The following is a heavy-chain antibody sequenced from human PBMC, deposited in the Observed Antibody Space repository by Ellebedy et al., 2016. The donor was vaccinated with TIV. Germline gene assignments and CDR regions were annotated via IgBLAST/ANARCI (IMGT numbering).Heavy chain of an antibody. Sequence: GGSLKISCSASGFTFSHYAMHWVRQAPGKGLEFVSAINNNGGNTYYADSVKGRFTISRDSSKKTLYLQMSSLRPEDTAMYYCVKDRGDIIRDFDYWGQGTLVTVSS. V-gene: IGHV3-64D*06. CDR2: INNNGGNT. J-gene: IGHJ4*02. D-gene: IGHD2-21*02. CDR3: VKDRGDIIRDFDY. CDR1: GFTFSHYA.